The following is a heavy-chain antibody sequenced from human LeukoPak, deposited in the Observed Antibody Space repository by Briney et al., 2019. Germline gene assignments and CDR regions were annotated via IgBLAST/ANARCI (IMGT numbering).Heavy chain of an antibody. Sequence: GGSLRLSCEASGFTFRSYPMHWVRQAPGKGLAWVAVISYDGSNKYYADSVKGRFTISRDNSKNTLYLQMNSLRAEDTAVYYCAREVAGADGSWFDPWGQGTLVTVSS. CDR1: GFTFRSYP. CDR3: AREVAGADGSWFDP. D-gene: IGHD6-19*01. J-gene: IGHJ5*02. V-gene: IGHV3-30-3*01. CDR2: ISYDGSNK.